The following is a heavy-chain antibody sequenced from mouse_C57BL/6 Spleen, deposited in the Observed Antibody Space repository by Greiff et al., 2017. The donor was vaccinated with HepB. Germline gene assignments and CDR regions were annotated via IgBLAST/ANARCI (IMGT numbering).Heavy chain of an antibody. CDR3: ARQDYGSVMDY. CDR2: ISSGGSYT. CDR1: GFTFSSYG. D-gene: IGHD1-1*01. V-gene: IGHV5-6*01. Sequence: EVQVVESGGDLVKPGGSLKLSCAASGFTFSSYGMSWVRQTPDKRLEWVATISSGGSYTYYPDSVKGRFTISRDNAKNTLYLQMSSLKSEDTAMYYCARQDYGSVMDYWGQGTSVTVSS. J-gene: IGHJ4*01.